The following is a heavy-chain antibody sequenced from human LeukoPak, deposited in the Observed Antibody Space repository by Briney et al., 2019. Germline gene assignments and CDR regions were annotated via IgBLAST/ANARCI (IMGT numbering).Heavy chain of an antibody. CDR1: GYTFTSYG. CDR2: ISTYNGNT. Sequence: GASVKVSCKASGYTFTSYGISWVRQAPGQGLEWMGWISTYNGNTNYAQKLRGRVTMSTDTSTSTAYMELRSLRSDDTAVYYCARDGVSGVCNYWGQGTLVTVSS. J-gene: IGHJ4*02. D-gene: IGHD3-3*01. CDR3: ARDGVSGVCNY. V-gene: IGHV1-18*01.